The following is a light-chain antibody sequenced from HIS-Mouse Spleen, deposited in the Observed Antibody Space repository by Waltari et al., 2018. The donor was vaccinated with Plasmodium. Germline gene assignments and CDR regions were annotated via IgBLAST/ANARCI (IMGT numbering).Light chain of an antibody. Sequence: SYELTQPPSVSVSPGQTASITCSGDKLGDKYACWYQQKPGQSPVLVIYQDSKRPSGILVRFSGSNSENTATLTISGTQAMDEADYYCQAWDSSTDYVFGTGTKVTVL. J-gene: IGLJ1*01. CDR2: QDS. CDR1: KLGDKY. V-gene: IGLV3-1*01. CDR3: QAWDSSTDYV.